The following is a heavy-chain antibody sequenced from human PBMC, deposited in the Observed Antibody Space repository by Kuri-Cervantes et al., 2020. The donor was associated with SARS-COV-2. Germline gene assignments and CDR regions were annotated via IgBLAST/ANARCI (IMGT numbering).Heavy chain of an antibody. CDR2: ISGSGGST. CDR1: GFTFSSYA. Sequence: GGSLRPSCAASGFTFSSYAMSWVRQAPGKGLEWVSAISGSGGSTYYADSVKGRFTISRDNSKNTLILQMNSLWAEDTALYYCARGGGWQPLDYWGQGTLVTVSS. CDR3: ARGGGWQPLDY. V-gene: IGHV3-23*01. J-gene: IGHJ4*02. D-gene: IGHD2-15*01.